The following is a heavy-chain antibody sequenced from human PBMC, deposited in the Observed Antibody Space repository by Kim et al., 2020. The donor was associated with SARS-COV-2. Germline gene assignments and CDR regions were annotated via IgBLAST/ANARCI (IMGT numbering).Heavy chain of an antibody. CDR1: GGSFSGYY. Sequence: SETLSLTCAVYGGSFSGYYWSWIRQPPGKGLEWIGEINHSGSTNYNPSLKSRVTISVDTSKNQFSLKLSSVTAADTAVYYCARVVLLWFGESSGWFDPWGQGTLVTVSS. CDR2: INHSGST. CDR3: ARVVLLWFGESSGWFDP. V-gene: IGHV4-34*01. J-gene: IGHJ5*02. D-gene: IGHD3-10*01.